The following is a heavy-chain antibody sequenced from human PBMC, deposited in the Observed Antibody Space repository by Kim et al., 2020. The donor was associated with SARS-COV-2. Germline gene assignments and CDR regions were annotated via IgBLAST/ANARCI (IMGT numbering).Heavy chain of an antibody. CDR3: VKDPVQWLVPKYYFDY. V-gene: IGHV3-33*06. CDR1: GFTFSSYG. Sequence: GGSLRLSCAASGFTFSSYGMHWVRQAPGKGLEWVALIWYDGTNKFYADSVKGRFTISRDNSKNTLYLQMNSLRAEDTAVYYCVKDPVQWLVPKYYFDYWGQGTLVTVSS. J-gene: IGHJ4*02. D-gene: IGHD6-19*01. CDR2: IWYDGTNK.